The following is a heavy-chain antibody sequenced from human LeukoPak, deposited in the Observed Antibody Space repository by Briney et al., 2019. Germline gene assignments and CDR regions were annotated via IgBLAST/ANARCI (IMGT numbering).Heavy chain of an antibody. Sequence: PSETLSLTCTVSGGSISSYYWSWIRQPPGKGLEWIGYIYYSGSTNYNPSLKSRVTISVDTSKNQFSLKLSSVTAADTAVYYCARLAANYYDSSGYYAFDIWGQGTMVTVSS. J-gene: IGHJ3*02. CDR1: GGSISSYY. CDR3: ARLAANYYDSSGYYAFDI. V-gene: IGHV4-59*08. D-gene: IGHD3-22*01. CDR2: IYYSGST.